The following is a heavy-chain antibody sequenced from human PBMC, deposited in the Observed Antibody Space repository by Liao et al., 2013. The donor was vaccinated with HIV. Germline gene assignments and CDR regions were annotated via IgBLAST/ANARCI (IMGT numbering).Heavy chain of an antibody. D-gene: IGHD2-15*01. Sequence: QVQLQQWGAGLLKPSETLSLTCAVYGGSFSGYYWSWIRQPPGKGLEWIGEINHSGSTNYNPSLKSRVTISVDTSKNQFSLNLASVTAADTAVYFCARSGGFCGGGSCPFDSWGQGTVVTVSS. V-gene: IGHV4-34*01. J-gene: IGHJ4*02. CDR2: INHSGST. CDR1: GGSFSGYY. CDR3: ARSGGFCGGGSCPFDS.